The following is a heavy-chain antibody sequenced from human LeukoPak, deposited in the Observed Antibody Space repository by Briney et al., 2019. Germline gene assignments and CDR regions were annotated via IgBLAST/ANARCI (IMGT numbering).Heavy chain of an antibody. CDR3: ARDPDYGGNPGYFQH. D-gene: IGHD4-23*01. Sequence: GGSLRLSCAASGFTFSSYSMNWVRQAPGKGLEWVSSISSSSSYIYYADSVKGRFTISRDNAKNSLYLRMNSLRAEDTAVYYCARDPDYGGNPGYFQHWGQGTLLTVSS. CDR2: ISSSSSYI. CDR1: GFTFSSYS. V-gene: IGHV3-21*01. J-gene: IGHJ1*01.